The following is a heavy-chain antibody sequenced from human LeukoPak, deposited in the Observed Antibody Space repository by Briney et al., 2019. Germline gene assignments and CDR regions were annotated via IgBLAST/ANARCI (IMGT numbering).Heavy chain of an antibody. Sequence: SETLSLTCTVSGGSISPYYWSWIRQPPGKGLEWIGYIYYSGNTNYNPSLKSRVTISVDTSKNQFSLKLTSVTAADTAVYYCARGRWTFDYWGQGILVTVSS. J-gene: IGHJ4*02. CDR1: GGSISPYY. D-gene: IGHD4-23*01. CDR3: ARGRWTFDY. V-gene: IGHV4-59*01. CDR2: IYYSGNT.